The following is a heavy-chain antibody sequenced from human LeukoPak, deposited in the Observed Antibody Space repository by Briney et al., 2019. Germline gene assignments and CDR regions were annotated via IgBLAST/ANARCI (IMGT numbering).Heavy chain of an antibody. J-gene: IGHJ4*02. CDR1: GFTFSSYS. Sequence: PGGSLRLSCAASGFTFSSYSMNWVRQAPGKGLEWVSYISSSSSTIYYADSVKGRFTISRDNAKHSLYLQMNSLRAEDTAVYYCARDVASRYGSGSYYLGYWGQGTLVTVSS. CDR3: ARDVASRYGSGSYYLGY. D-gene: IGHD3-10*01. V-gene: IGHV3-48*04. CDR2: ISSSSSTI.